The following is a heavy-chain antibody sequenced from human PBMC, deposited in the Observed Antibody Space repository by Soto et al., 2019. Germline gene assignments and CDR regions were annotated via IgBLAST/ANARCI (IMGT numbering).Heavy chain of an antibody. Sequence: EVQLVESGGGLVQPGGSLRLSCAASGFTFSTYWMHWVRQAPGKGLVWVSRIISDGSSTSYADSVKGRFTISRDNAKNTLYLQMNSLRAEDTAVYYCARDHTGRYYYYYGMDVWGQGTTVTVSS. J-gene: IGHJ6*02. CDR1: GFTFSTYW. V-gene: IGHV3-74*01. D-gene: IGHD1-1*01. CDR3: ARDHTGRYYYYYGMDV. CDR2: IISDGSST.